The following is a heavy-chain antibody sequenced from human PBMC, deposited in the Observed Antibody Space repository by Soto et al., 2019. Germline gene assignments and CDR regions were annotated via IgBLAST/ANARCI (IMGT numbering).Heavy chain of an antibody. CDR3: ARGPLAAAGMGDY. D-gene: IGHD6-13*01. V-gene: IGHV1-18*04. Sequence: ASVKVSFKACGYTFTSYGINWLRQAPGQGLEWVGWISAHNGNTNYAKKVQGRVTMTTDTSTSTAYMELRSLLSDDTAVYYCARGPLAAAGMGDYWGQGTLVTVSS. CDR1: GYTFTSYG. CDR2: ISAHNGNT. J-gene: IGHJ4*02.